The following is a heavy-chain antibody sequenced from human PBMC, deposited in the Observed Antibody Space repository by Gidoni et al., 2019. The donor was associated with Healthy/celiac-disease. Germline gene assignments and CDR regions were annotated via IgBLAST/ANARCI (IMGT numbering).Heavy chain of an antibody. CDR1: GFTFSSYA. V-gene: IGHV3-30*01. D-gene: IGHD3-10*01. Sequence: QVQLVESGGGVVQPGRSLRLSCAASGFTFSSYAMHWVRQAPGKGLEWVAVISYDGSNKYYADSVKGRFTISRDNSKNTLYLQMNSLRAEDTAVYYCARDHFGSPDYYGSGRGYFDYWGQGTLVTVSS. J-gene: IGHJ4*02. CDR3: ARDHFGSPDYYGSGRGYFDY. CDR2: ISYDGSNK.